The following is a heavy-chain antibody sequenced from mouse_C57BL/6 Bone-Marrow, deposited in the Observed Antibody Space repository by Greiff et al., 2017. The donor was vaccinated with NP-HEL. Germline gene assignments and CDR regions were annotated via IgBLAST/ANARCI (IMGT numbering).Heavy chain of an antibody. J-gene: IGHJ4*01. CDR1: GYTFTSYW. V-gene: IGHV1-72*01. D-gene: IGHD1-1*01. Sequence: QVQLQQPGAELVKPGASVKLSCKASGYTFTSYWMHWVKQRPGRGLEWIGRIDPNSGGTKYNEKIKSKATLTVDKPSSTAYMQLSSLTSEDSAVYYCARSAALITTVVEGYAMDYWGQGTSVTVSS. CDR2: IDPNSGGT. CDR3: ARSAALITTVVEGYAMDY.